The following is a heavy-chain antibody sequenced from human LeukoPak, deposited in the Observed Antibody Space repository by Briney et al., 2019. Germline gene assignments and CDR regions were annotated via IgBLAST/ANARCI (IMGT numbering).Heavy chain of an antibody. CDR1: GYSISSGYY. CDR2: TYYREST. V-gene: IGHV4-38-2*02. D-gene: IGHD3-9*01. Sequence: PSETLSLTCTVSGYSISSGYYWGRIRHPPGRGLEWIASTYYRESTHYNPSLASLKSRVTISGDTSKNQFSLKLSSVTAADTAVYYCARVGYYDILTGYEENWFDPWGQGTLVTVSS. CDR3: ARVGYYDILTGYEENWFDP. J-gene: IGHJ5*02.